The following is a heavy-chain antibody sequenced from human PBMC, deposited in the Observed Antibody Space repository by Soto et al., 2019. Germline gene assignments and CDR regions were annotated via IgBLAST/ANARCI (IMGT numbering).Heavy chain of an antibody. CDR2: IYYSGST. CDR1: GGSISSGGYY. V-gene: IGHV4-31*03. Sequence: QVQLQESGPGLVKPSQTLSLTCTVSGGSISSGGYYWSWIRQHPGKGLEWIGYIYYSGSTYYNPSLKSRVTISVDTSKNQFSLKLSSVTAADTAVYYCARDGFLEWLPLDGKSYYMDVWGKGTTVTVSS. D-gene: IGHD3-3*01. CDR3: ARDGFLEWLPLDGKSYYMDV. J-gene: IGHJ6*03.